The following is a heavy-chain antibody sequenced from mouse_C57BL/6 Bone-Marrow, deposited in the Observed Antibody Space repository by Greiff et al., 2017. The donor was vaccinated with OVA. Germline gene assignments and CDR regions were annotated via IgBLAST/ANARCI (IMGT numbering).Heavy chain of an antibody. V-gene: IGHV1-4*01. CDR2: INPSSGYT. D-gene: IGHD2-4*01. J-gene: IGHJ2*01. CDR3: AREMDDDGRNFDC. Sequence: LVESGAELARPGASVKMSCKASGYTFTSYTMHWVKQRPGQGLEWIGYINPSSGYTKYNQKFKDKATLTADKSSSTAYMQLSSLTSEDSAVYYCAREMDDDGRNFDCWGQGTTLTVSS. CDR1: GYTFTSYT.